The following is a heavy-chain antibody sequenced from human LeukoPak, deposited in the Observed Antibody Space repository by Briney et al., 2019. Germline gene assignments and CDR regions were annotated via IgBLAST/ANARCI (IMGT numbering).Heavy chain of an antibody. CDR1: GFTFSSYA. Sequence: PGRSLRLSCAASGFTFSSYAMHWVRQAPGKGLEWVAVISYDGSNKYYADSVKGRFTISRDNSKNTLYLQMNSLRAEDTAVYYCARGPRGKPYADYWGQGTLVTVSS. J-gene: IGHJ4*02. V-gene: IGHV3-30-3*01. CDR2: ISYDGSNK. D-gene: IGHD3-10*01. CDR3: ARGPRGKPYADY.